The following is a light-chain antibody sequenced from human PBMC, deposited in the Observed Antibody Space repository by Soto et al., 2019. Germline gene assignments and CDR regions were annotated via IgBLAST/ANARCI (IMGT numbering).Light chain of an antibody. CDR1: SANIGGNS. CDR2: DDN. Sequence: QSVLTQPPSVSAGTGQKVTISCSGSSANIGGNSVSWYQRLPGTAPKLLIYDDNKRPSGIPDRFSGSKSGTSATLGITGFQTGDETDYYCGSWDSSLSASVFGTGTKVTVL. CDR3: GSWDSSLSASV. J-gene: IGLJ1*01. V-gene: IGLV1-51*01.